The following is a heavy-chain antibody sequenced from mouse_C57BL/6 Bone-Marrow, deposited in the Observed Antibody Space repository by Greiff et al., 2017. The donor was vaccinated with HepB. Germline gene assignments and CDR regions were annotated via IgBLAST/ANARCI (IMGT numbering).Heavy chain of an antibody. D-gene: IGHD4-1*02. CDR1: GFTFTDYY. CDR2: IRNKANGYTT. J-gene: IGHJ2*01. V-gene: IGHV7-3*01. Sequence: EVKVEESGGGLVQPGGSLSLSCAASGFTFTDYYMSWVRQPPGKALEWLGFIRNKANGYTTEYSASVKGRFTISRDNSQSILYLQMNALRAEDSATYYCARSLNWGYYFDYWGQGTTLTVSS. CDR3: ARSLNWGYYFDY.